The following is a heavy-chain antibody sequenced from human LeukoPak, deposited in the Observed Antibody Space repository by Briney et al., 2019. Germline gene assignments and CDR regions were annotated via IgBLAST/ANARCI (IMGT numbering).Heavy chain of an antibody. D-gene: IGHD3-22*01. CDR3: AKARGIFYDSSGIVD. CDR2: ISWNSGSI. CDR1: GFTFDDHG. Sequence: GGSLRLSCAASGFTFDDHGMHWVRQAPGKGPEWVSGISWNSGSIGYADSVKGRFTISRDNARNSLYLQMNSLRAEDTALYYCAKARGIFYDSSGIVDWGQGTRVTVSS. V-gene: IGHV3-9*01. J-gene: IGHJ4*02.